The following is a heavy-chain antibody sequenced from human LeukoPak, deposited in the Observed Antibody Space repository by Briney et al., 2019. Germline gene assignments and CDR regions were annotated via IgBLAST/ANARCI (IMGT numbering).Heavy chain of an antibody. V-gene: IGHV1-18*01. J-gene: IGHJ4*02. CDR3: ARDGRFGELLDY. Sequence: ASVKVSCKASGYTFTSHGISWVRQAPGQGLEWMGWISAYNGNTNYAQKLQGRVTMTTDTSTSTAYMELRSLRSDDTAVYFCARDGRFGELLDYWGQGTPVTVSS. CDR2: ISAYNGNT. CDR1: GYTFTSHG. D-gene: IGHD3-10*01.